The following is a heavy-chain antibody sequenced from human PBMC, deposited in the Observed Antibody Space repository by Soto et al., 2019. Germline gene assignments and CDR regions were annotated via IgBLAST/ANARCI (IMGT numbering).Heavy chain of an antibody. CDR1: GYTFTSYD. Sequence: ASVKVSCKASGYTFTSYDINWVRQATGQGLEWMGWMNPNSGNTGYAQKFQGRVTMTRNTSISTAYMELSSLRSEDTAVYYCARGKKYRARGYYGMDVWGQGTTVTVSS. J-gene: IGHJ6*02. V-gene: IGHV1-8*01. CDR2: MNPNSGNT. D-gene: IGHD3-10*01. CDR3: ARGKKYRARGYYGMDV.